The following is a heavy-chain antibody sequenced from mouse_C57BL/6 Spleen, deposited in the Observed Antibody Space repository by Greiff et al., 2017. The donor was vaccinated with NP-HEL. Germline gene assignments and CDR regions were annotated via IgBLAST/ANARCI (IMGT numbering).Heavy chain of an antibody. CDR1: GYTFTDYE. J-gene: IGHJ2*01. Sequence: VQLQESGAELVRPGASVTLSCKASGYTFTDYEMHWVKQTPVHGLEWIGAIDPETGGTAYNQKFKGKAILTADKSSSTAYMELRSLTSEDSAVYYCTRTNWEDYWGQGTTLTVSS. D-gene: IGHD4-1*01. CDR3: TRTNWEDY. V-gene: IGHV1-15*01. CDR2: IDPETGGT.